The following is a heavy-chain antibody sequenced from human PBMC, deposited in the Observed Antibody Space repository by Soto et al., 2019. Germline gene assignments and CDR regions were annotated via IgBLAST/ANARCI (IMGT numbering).Heavy chain of an antibody. CDR2: INTGNGNT. CDR1: GYTFTRYA. Sequence: ASVKVSCNASGYTFTRYAMHWVRQAPGQGLEWMGWINTGNGNTHYSQKFQGRVTFTRDASATTAYMELSSLTSEDTAVYYCARNVDYFDPWGQGTLVTVSS. D-gene: IGHD4-17*01. CDR3: ARNVDYFDP. V-gene: IGHV1-3*04. J-gene: IGHJ5*02.